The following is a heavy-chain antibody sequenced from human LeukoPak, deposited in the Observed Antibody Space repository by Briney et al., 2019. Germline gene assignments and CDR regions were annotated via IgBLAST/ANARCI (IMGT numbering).Heavy chain of an antibody. CDR3: ARHTYYYDSSGYYSSSSYFDY. Sequence: GESLKISCKGSGYSFTRYWIGWVRQMPGKGVEWMGIIYPGDSDTRYSQSFQGQVTISADKSISTAYLQWRSLKASDTPMYYCARHTYYYDSSGYYSSSSYFDYWGQGTLVTVSS. CDR1: GYSFTRYW. CDR2: IYPGDSDT. D-gene: IGHD3-22*01. J-gene: IGHJ4*02. V-gene: IGHV5-51*01.